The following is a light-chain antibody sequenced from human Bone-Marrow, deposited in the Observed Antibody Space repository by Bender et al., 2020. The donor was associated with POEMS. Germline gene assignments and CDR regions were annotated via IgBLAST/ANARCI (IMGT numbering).Light chain of an antibody. CDR3: QSADITGTYV. J-gene: IGLJ1*01. V-gene: IGLV3-25*03. CDR1: PLSQQF. CDR2: KDN. Sequence: SYELTQPPSMSVSPGQTARITCSADPLSQQFAHWYQQRPGQAPLLIICKDNERPSGIPERFSGSSSGSIVTLTISGVQADDEADYYCQSADITGTYVFGPGTTVSVL.